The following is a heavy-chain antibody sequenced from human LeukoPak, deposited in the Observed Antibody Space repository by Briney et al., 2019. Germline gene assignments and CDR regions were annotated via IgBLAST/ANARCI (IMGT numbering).Heavy chain of an antibody. J-gene: IGHJ4*02. CDR2: ISYDGSNK. CDR1: GFTFSSYG. CDR3: AKSGIEAAGSLVYFDY. Sequence: GGSLRLSCAASGFTFSSYGMHWVRQAPGKGLECVAIISYDGSNKYYTDSVKGRFTISRDNSKNTLYLKMNSLRAEHTAVYYCAKSGIEAAGSLVYFDYWGQGTLVTVSS. V-gene: IGHV3-30*18. D-gene: IGHD6-13*01.